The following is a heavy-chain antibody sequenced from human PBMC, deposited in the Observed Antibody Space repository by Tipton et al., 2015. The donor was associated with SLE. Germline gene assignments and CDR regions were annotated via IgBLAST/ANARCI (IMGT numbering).Heavy chain of an antibody. CDR3: ARDRNPIYYYYGMDV. J-gene: IGHJ6*02. CDR1: GYSISSGFY. CDR2: IYGSGNS. V-gene: IGHV4-38-2*02. D-gene: IGHD1-14*01. Sequence: TLSLTCAVSGYSISSGFYWDWIRQPPGKGLEWIGSIYGSGNSYYNPSLKRRVTISEHTSKNHFSLKLTSVTAADTAVYYSARDRNPIYYYYGMDVWGRGTTVTVSS.